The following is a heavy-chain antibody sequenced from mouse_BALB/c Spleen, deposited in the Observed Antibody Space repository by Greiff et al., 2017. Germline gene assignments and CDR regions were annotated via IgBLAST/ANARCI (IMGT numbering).Heavy chain of an antibody. Sequence: VQRVESGPGLVAPSQSLSITCTVSGFSLTGYGVNWVRQPPGKGLEWLGMIWGDGSTVYNSALKSRLSISKDNSKSQVFLKMNSLQTDDTARYYCARAYYGYDYAMDYWGQGTSVTVSS. D-gene: IGHD2-9*01. CDR2: IWGDGST. V-gene: IGHV2-6-7*01. J-gene: IGHJ4*01. CDR1: GFSLTGYG. CDR3: ARAYYGYDYAMDY.